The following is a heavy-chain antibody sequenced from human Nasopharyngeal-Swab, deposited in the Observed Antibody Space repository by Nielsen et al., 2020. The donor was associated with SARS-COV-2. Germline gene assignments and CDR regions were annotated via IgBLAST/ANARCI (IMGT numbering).Heavy chain of an antibody. Sequence: WVRQAPGQRLEWMGWINAGNGNTKYSQKFQSRVTITRDTSASTAYMELSSLRSEDTAVYYCARMVYAHHFDYWGQGTLVTVSS. D-gene: IGHD2-8*01. V-gene: IGHV1-3*01. J-gene: IGHJ4*02. CDR3: ARMVYAHHFDY. CDR2: INAGNGNT.